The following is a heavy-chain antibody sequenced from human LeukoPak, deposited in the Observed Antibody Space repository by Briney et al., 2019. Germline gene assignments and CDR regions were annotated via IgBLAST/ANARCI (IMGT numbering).Heavy chain of an antibody. CDR2: INHTGST. Sequence: SETLSLTCAVYGGSFSSYYWGWIRQPPGKGLEWIGEINHTGSTNYNPSLKSRVTISVDTSKNQFSLKLSSVTAADTAVYYCARGVLGITIFGVVLPFDYWGQGTLVTVSS. CDR3: ARGVLGITIFGVVLPFDY. D-gene: IGHD3-3*01. J-gene: IGHJ4*02. CDR1: GGSFSSYY. V-gene: IGHV4-34*01.